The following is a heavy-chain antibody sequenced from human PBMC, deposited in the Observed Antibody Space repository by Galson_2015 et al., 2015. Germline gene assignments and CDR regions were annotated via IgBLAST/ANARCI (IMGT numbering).Heavy chain of an antibody. D-gene: IGHD2-8*02. J-gene: IGHJ4*02. CDR1: GFSFSGSV. Sequence: SLRLPGAASGFSFSGSVMHWVRQASGQGLVWVGRIRKKTSNYGTLYAASVTGRFTISRDDSKNTAYLQMNSLKTEDTAVYYCTSSWSGHAHYWGQGTLVTVSS. V-gene: IGHV3-73*01. CDR3: TSSWSGHAHY. CDR2: IRKKTSNYGT.